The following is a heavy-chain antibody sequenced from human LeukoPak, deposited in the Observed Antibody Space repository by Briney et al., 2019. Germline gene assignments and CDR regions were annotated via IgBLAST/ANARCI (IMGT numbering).Heavy chain of an antibody. D-gene: IGHD4-11*01. V-gene: IGHV1-18*01. CDR2: ISAYNGNT. Sequence: GASVKVSCKASGYTFTIYGISWVRPAPRQGLEWMGWISAYNGNTNYAQKLQGRVTMTTDTSTSTAYMELRSLRSDDTAVYYCAREAHDYSNYLDYWGQGTLVTVSS. CDR3: AREAHDYSNYLDY. CDR1: GYTFTIYG. J-gene: IGHJ4*02.